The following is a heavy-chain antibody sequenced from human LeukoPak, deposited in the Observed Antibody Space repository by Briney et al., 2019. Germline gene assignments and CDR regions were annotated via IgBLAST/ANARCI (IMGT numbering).Heavy chain of an antibody. CDR1: GGSFSGYY. CDR3: ARLRSVFQYYFDY. CDR2: INHSGST. D-gene: IGHD2-21*01. J-gene: IGHJ4*02. V-gene: IGHV4-34*01. Sequence: SETLSLTCAVYGGSFSGYYWSWIRQPPGKGLEWIGEINHSGSTNYNPSLKSRVTISVDTSKNQFSLKLSSVTAADTAVYYCARLRSVFQYYFDYWGQGTLVTVSS.